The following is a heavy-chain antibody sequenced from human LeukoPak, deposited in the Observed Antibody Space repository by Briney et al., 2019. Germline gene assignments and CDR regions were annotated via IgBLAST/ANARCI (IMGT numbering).Heavy chain of an antibody. CDR1: GASLTDYY. CDR3: ARGIVATINDY. J-gene: IGHJ4*02. Sequence: SETLSLACTVSGASLTDYYWSWIRQPPGKGLEWIGYIFYSRNTNYNPSLKSRVTISVDTSKKQFSLKVYSVTAADTAVYFCARGIVATINDYWGQGKLVTVSS. V-gene: IGHV4-59*01. CDR2: IFYSRNT. D-gene: IGHD5-12*01.